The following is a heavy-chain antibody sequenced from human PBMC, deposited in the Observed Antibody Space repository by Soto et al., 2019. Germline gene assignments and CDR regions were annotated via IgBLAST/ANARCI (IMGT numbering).Heavy chain of an antibody. D-gene: IGHD2-15*01. Sequence: GGSLRLSCAASGFTFSSYAMSWVRQAPGKGLEWVSAISGSGGSTYYADSVKGRFTISRDNSKNTLYLQMNSLRAEDTAVYYCATSLGGSLDAFDIWGQGTMVTVSS. CDR2: ISGSGGST. CDR3: ATSLGGSLDAFDI. J-gene: IGHJ3*02. V-gene: IGHV3-23*01. CDR1: GFTFSSYA.